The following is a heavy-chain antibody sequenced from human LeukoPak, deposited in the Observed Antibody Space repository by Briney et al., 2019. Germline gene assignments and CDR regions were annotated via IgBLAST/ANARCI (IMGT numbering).Heavy chain of an antibody. J-gene: IGHJ4*02. Sequence: GGSLRLSCAASGFTFSSYSMNWVRQAPGKGLEWVSSIGSSSSYIYYADSVKGRFTISRDNAKNSLYLQMNSLRAEDTAVYYCARAGYYDSSGTKGFDYWGRGTLVTVSS. CDR2: IGSSSSYI. V-gene: IGHV3-21*01. D-gene: IGHD3-22*01. CDR1: GFTFSSYS. CDR3: ARAGYYDSSGTKGFDY.